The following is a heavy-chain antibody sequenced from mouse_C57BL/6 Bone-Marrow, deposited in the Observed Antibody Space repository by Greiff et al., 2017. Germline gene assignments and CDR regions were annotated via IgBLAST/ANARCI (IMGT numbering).Heavy chain of an antibody. CDR2: INPNNGGT. V-gene: IGHV1-22*01. J-gene: IGHJ2*01. D-gene: IGHD1-1*01. CDR1: GYTFTDYY. Sequence: EVQLQQSGPELVKPGASVKMSCKASGYTFTDYYMHWVKQSHGKSLEWIGYINPNNGGTSYNQKFKGKATLTVNKSSSTAYMELRSLTSEDSAVYYCARTGYYGSVDYWGQGTTLTVSS. CDR3: ARTGYYGSVDY.